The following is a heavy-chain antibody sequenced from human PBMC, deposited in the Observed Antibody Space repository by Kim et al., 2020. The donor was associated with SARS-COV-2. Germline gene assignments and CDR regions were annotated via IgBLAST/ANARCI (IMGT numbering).Heavy chain of an antibody. D-gene: IGHD3-10*01. J-gene: IGHJ6*02. CDR1: GFTFSSYA. V-gene: IGHV3-30*04. Sequence: GGSLRLSCAASGFTFSSYAMHWVRQAPGKGLEWVAVISYDGSNKYYADSVKGRFTISRDNSKNTLYLQMNSLRAEDTAVYYCARAEGGNYYGSGSYRIRERYYYYGMDVWGQGTTVTVSS. CDR2: ISYDGSNK. CDR3: ARAEGGNYYGSGSYRIRERYYYYGMDV.